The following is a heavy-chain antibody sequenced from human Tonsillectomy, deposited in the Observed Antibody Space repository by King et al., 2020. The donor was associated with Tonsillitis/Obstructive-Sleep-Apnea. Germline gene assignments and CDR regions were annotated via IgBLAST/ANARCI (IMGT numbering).Heavy chain of an antibody. CDR2: INTNTGNP. CDR1: GYTFTSYA. CDR3: ARGGLWYYSSGTTRIRNFDY. Sequence: VQLVESGSELKKPGASVKVSCKASGYTFTSYAMNWVRQAPGQGLEWMGWINTNTGNPTYAQGFTGRFVFSLDTSVSTTYLQISSLKAEDTAVYYCARGGLWYYSSGTTRIRNFDYWGQGTLVTVSS. J-gene: IGHJ4*02. V-gene: IGHV7-4-1*02. D-gene: IGHD3-10*01.